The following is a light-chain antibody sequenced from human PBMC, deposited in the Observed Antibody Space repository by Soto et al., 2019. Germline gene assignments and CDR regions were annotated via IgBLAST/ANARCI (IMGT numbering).Light chain of an antibody. Sequence: EIVLTQSPGTLSLSPGERATLSCRASQSVISSYLAWYQQKPGQAPRLLIYGASSRATGIPDRFSGSGSGTAFTLSIRGLEPEDFGVYCCQQYGSSSYTFGQGTKLEIK. J-gene: IGKJ2*01. CDR1: QSVISSY. V-gene: IGKV3-20*01. CDR3: QQYGSSSYT. CDR2: GAS.